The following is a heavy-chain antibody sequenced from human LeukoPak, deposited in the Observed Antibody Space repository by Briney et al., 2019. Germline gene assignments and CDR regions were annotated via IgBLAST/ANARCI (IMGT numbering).Heavy chain of an antibody. D-gene: IGHD6-19*01. CDR2: ISWNSGNI. Sequence: SGGSLRLSCAASGFIFDDYAMHWVRQAPGKGLEWVSGISWNSGNIDYADSVKGRFTISRDNSKNTLYLQMNSLRVEDTAAYYCAKVRAPSGWFNSDYWGRGTLVTVSS. CDR1: GFIFDDYA. J-gene: IGHJ4*02. CDR3: AKVRAPSGWFNSDY. V-gene: IGHV3-9*01.